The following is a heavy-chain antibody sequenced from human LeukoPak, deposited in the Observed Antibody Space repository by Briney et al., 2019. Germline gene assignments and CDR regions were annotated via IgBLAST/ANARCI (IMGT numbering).Heavy chain of an antibody. J-gene: IGHJ5*02. Sequence: SETLSLTCTVSGGSITNNNYYWGWIRQPPGKGLEWIGSIYYSGSTYYNPSLKSRVTISVDTSKNQFSLKLSSVTAADTAVYYCARLWFGNWFDPWGQGTLVTVSS. V-gene: IGHV4-39*01. CDR2: IYYSGST. D-gene: IGHD3-10*01. CDR1: GGSITNNNYY. CDR3: ARLWFGNWFDP.